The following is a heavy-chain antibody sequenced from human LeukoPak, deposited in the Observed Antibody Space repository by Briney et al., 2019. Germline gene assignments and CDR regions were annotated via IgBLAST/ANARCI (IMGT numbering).Heavy chain of an antibody. CDR3: AKVQYGDYGCFDY. CDR2: ISYDGSNK. CDR1: GFTFRSSA. Sequence: PGGSLRLSCAASGFTFRSSAMHWVRQAPGKGLEWVAVISYDGSNKYYADSVKGRFTISRDNSKNTLYLQMNSLRAEDTAVYYCAKVQYGDYGCFDYWGQGTLVTVSS. D-gene: IGHD4-17*01. V-gene: IGHV3-30*04. J-gene: IGHJ4*02.